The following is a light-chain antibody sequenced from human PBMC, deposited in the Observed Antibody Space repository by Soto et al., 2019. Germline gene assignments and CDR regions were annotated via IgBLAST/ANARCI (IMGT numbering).Light chain of an antibody. CDR2: YKSDSDK. Sequence: QPVLTQPSSLSASPGASASLTCTLRRGINVGTYRIYWYQQKPGSPPQYLLRYKSDSDKQQGSGVPSRFSGSKDASANAGILLISGLQSEDEADYYCMIWHSSAWVFGGGTKLTVL. J-gene: IGLJ3*02. V-gene: IGLV5-45*03. CDR3: MIWHSSAWV. CDR1: RGINVGTYR.